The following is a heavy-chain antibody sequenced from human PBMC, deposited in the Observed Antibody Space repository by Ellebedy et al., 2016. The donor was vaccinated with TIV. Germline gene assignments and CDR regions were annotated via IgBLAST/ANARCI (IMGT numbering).Heavy chain of an antibody. CDR2: NSVYNGNT. V-gene: IGHV1-18*04. D-gene: IGHD2-8*01. CDR3: ARDLRGSLKGGY. CDR1: GYTFSIFG. Sequence: AASVKVSCKASGYTFSIFGFSWVRQAPGQRLEWMGWNSVYNGNTRYSQKFQGRVNMTTDTSTTTVYMELRSLRSDDTAVYYCARDLRGSLKGGYWGQGTLVTVSS. J-gene: IGHJ4*02.